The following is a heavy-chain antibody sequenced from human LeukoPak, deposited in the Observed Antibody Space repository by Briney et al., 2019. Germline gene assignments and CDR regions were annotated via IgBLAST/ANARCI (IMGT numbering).Heavy chain of an antibody. V-gene: IGHV4-34*01. D-gene: IGHD3-22*01. Sequence: SETLSLTCAVYGGSFSGYYWSWIRQPPGKGLEWIGEINHSGSTNYNPSLKSRVTISVDTSKNQFSLKLSSATAADTAVYYCARRRDYYDSSGYLVHDAFDIWGQGTMVTVSS. CDR1: GGSFSGYY. J-gene: IGHJ3*02. CDR3: ARRRDYYDSSGYLVHDAFDI. CDR2: INHSGST.